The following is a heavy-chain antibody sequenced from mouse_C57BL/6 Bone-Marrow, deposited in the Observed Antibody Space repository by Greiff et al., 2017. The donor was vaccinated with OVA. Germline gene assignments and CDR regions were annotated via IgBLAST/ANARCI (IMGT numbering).Heavy chain of an antibody. Sequence: QVQLKQSGAELVRPGASVTLSCKASGYTFTDYEMHWVKQTPVHGLEWIGAIDPETGGTAYTQKFKGKAILTADKSTSTAYMERRSLTSEDSAGYYCTRGYSNYYAMDYWGQGTSVTVSS. D-gene: IGHD2-5*01. CDR3: TRGYSNYYAMDY. V-gene: IGHV1-15*01. J-gene: IGHJ4*01. CDR2: IDPETGGT. CDR1: GYTFTDYE.